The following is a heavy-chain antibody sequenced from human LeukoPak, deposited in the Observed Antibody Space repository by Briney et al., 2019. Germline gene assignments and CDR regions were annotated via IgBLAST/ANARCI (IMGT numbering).Heavy chain of an antibody. D-gene: IGHD3-3*01. J-gene: IGHJ4*02. Sequence: PGGSLRLSCAASGFTVSNNFMNWVRQAPGKGLEWVSLIYSGGSTYYADSVKGRFTISRDNAKNTLYLQMNSLRAEDTAMYYCARRVPTDSYFDYWGQGTLVTVSS. V-gene: IGHV3-53*01. CDR3: ARRVPTDSYFDY. CDR1: GFTVSNNF. CDR2: IYSGGST.